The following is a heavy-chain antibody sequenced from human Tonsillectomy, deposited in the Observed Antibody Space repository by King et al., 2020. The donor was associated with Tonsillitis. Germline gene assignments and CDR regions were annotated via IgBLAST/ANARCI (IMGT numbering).Heavy chain of an antibody. V-gene: IGHV4-39*01. J-gene: IGHJ5*02. Sequence: QLQESGPGLVKPSETLSLTCTVSGGSISSSSYYWGWIRQPPGKGLEWIGSMYYSGSTYYNPSLKSRVTISVDTSKNQFSLKLSSVTAADTAVYYCAGHPADTYSDFWGGYRGFDPWGQGTLVTVSS. D-gene: IGHD3-3*01. CDR1: GGSISSSSYY. CDR3: AGHPADTYSDFWGGYRGFDP. CDR2: MYYSGST.